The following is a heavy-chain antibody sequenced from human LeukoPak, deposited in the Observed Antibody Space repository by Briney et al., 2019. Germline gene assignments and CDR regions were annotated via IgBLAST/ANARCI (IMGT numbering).Heavy chain of an antibody. CDR2: IKQDGSEK. CDR3: ARGAEGIAATDSNFDY. CDR1: GFTFSSYW. Sequence: QPGGSLRLSCAASGFTFSSYWMSWVRQAPGKGLEWVANIKQDGSEKYYVDSVKGRFTISRDNAKKSLYLQMNSLRAEDTAVYYCARGAEGIAATDSNFDYWGQGTLVTVSS. J-gene: IGHJ4*02. D-gene: IGHD6-13*01. V-gene: IGHV3-7*01.